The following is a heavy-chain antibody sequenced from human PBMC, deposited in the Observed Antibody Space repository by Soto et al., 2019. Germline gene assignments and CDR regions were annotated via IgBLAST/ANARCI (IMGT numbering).Heavy chain of an antibody. CDR2: ISYDGSNK. CDR1: GFTFSSYG. CDR3: AKGLSSSTLKSYYYYGMDV. V-gene: IGHV3-30*18. Sequence: QVQLVESGGGVVQPGRSLRLSCAASGFTFSSYGMHWVRQALGKGLEWVAVISYDGSNKYYADSVKGRFTISRDNSKNTLYLQMNSLRAEDTAVYYCAKGLSSSTLKSYYYYGMDVWGQGTTVTVSS. D-gene: IGHD6-13*01. J-gene: IGHJ6*02.